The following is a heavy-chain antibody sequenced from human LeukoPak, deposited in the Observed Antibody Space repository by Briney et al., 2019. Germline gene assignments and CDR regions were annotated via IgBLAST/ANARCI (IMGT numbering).Heavy chain of an antibody. D-gene: IGHD3-10*01. Sequence: GGSLRLSCAASGFTFSSYEMNWVRQAPGKGLEWVSYISSSGSTIYYADSVKGRFTISRDNAKNSLYLQMNSLRAEDTAVYYCARGGALNGSGSYYNHYFDYWGQGTLVTVSS. V-gene: IGHV3-48*03. CDR2: ISSSGSTI. J-gene: IGHJ4*02. CDR3: ARGGALNGSGSYYNHYFDY. CDR1: GFTFSSYE.